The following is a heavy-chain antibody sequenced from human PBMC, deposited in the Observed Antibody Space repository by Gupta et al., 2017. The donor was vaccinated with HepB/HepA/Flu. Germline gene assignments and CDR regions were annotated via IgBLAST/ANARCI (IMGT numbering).Heavy chain of an antibody. J-gene: IGHJ3*02. CDR2: IKQDGSEK. CDR1: GSTFSSHW. V-gene: IGHV3-7*01. D-gene: IGHD2/OR15-2a*01. Sequence: EVQLVESGGGLVQPGGSLRLSCAASGSTFSSHWMNWVRQAPGKGLEWVANIKQDGSEKKYVDSVRGRFTISRDNAKDSLYLQMDSLRAEDTAVYYCARGSGSTTRALDIWGQGTMVTVSS. CDR3: ARGSGSTTRALDI.